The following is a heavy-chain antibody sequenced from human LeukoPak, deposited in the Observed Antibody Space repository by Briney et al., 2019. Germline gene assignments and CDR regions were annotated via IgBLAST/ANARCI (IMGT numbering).Heavy chain of an antibody. D-gene: IGHD2-2*01. CDR2: IVGSGGNM. Sequence: GGSLRLSCAASGFSFSSYAMSWVRQAPGKGLQWVSAIVGSGGNMYYADSVKGRFTISRDNFKSTLHLQMNSLRAEDTAFYYCAKGLTWDSTSCSDWGQGTLVTVSS. J-gene: IGHJ4*02. CDR1: GFSFSSYA. CDR3: AKGLTWDSTSCSD. V-gene: IGHV3-23*01.